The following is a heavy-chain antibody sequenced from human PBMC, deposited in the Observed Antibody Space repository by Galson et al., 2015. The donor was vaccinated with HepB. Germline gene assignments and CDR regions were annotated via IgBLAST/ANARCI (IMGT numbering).Heavy chain of an antibody. D-gene: IGHD3-3*01. CDR1: GFTFSSYS. J-gene: IGHJ6*02. CDR2: ISSSSSYI. CDR3: ARNPLKYDFWSGYYWRGGPGAHYGMDV. Sequence: SLRLSCAASGFTFSSYSMNWVRQAPGKGLEWVSSISSSSSYIYYADSVKGRFTISRDNAKNSLYLQMNSLRAEDTAVYYCARNPLKYDFWSGYYWRGGPGAHYGMDVWGQGTTVTVSS. V-gene: IGHV3-21*01.